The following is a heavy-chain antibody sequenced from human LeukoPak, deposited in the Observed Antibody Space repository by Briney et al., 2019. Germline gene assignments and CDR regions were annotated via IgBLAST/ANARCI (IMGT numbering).Heavy chain of an antibody. CDR1: GGSISSGDYY. CDR3: AKGPVWFGGLRYYFDY. CDR2: IYYSGST. V-gene: IGHV4-30-4*01. J-gene: IGHJ4*02. Sequence: SQTLSLTCTVSGGSISSGDYYWSWIRQPPGKGLEWIGYIYYSGSTYYNPSLKSRVTISVDTSKNQFSLKLSSVTAADTAVYYCAKGPVWFGGLRYYFDYWGQGTLVTVSS. D-gene: IGHD3-10*01.